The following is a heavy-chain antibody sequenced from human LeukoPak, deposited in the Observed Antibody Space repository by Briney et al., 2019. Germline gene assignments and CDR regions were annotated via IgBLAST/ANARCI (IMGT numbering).Heavy chain of an antibody. J-gene: IGHJ4*02. D-gene: IGHD6-6*01. CDR3: ARHGSYSSSPGFDY. CDR1: GGSISSYY. CDR2: IYYSGST. Sequence: PSETLSLTCTVSGGSISSYYWSWIRQPPGKGLEWIGYIYYSGSTNYNPSLKSRVTISVDTSKNQFSLKLTSVTAADTAVYYCARHGSYSSSPGFDYWGQGTLVTVSS. V-gene: IGHV4-59*08.